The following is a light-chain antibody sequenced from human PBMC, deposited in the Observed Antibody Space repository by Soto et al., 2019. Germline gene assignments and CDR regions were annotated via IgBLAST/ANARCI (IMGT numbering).Light chain of an antibody. CDR3: QQSSTTPYT. CDR1: HDISDY. V-gene: IGKV1-39*01. Sequence: DVQMTQSPSSLSAAVGDRVTITCQASHDISDYLNWYQHKPGKAPKVLIYGASSLQSGVPSRFSGSGSATDFTLTISSLQPEDFATYYCQQSSTTPYTFGQGTKVDIK. J-gene: IGKJ2*01. CDR2: GAS.